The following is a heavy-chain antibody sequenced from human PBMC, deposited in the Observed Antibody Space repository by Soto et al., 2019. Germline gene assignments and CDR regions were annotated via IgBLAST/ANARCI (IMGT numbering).Heavy chain of an antibody. CDR1: GDSISSRGYT. Sequence: QLQLQESGSGLVKPLQTLSLTCGISGDSISSRGYTWTWIRQPPGKALEWIGYIYPSGAASYNPALQRRVTISLETSKNRFSLNVKSATAADTAVYYCARAAFSSILYIDFWGQGATVTVSS. CDR2: IYPSGAA. CDR3: ARAAFSSILYIDF. V-gene: IGHV4-30-2*01. D-gene: IGHD3-10*01. J-gene: IGHJ6*03.